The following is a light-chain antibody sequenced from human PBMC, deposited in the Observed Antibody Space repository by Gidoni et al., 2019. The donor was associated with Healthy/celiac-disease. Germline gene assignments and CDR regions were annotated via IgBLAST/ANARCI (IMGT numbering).Light chain of an antibody. CDR2: LGS. CDR1: QSLLHSNGYNY. CDR3: MQALQTPYT. Sequence: EIVMTQSPLSLPVTPGEPASISCRSSQSLLHSNGYNYLDWYLQKPGQSPQLLIYLGSNRASGVPDRFSGSGSGTDFTLKISRVEAEDVGVYCCMQALQTPYTFGQGTKLEIK. J-gene: IGKJ2*01. V-gene: IGKV2-28*01.